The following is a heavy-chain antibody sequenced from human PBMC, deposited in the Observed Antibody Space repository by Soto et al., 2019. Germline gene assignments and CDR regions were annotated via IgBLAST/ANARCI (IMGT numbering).Heavy chain of an antibody. Sequence: ETLSLTCTVSGDTGNTHFWNWLRQRAGRGLEWIGHIHIGGDTTYNPSLESRVTMSLDMSKSQFYLELESVTAADTAVYYCASRRMHDRSTGWYDPWGPGTLVAVSS. CDR2: IHIGGDT. D-gene: IGHD2-15*01. CDR1: GDTGNTHF. CDR3: ASRRMHDRSTGWYDP. V-gene: IGHV4-4*07. J-gene: IGHJ5*02.